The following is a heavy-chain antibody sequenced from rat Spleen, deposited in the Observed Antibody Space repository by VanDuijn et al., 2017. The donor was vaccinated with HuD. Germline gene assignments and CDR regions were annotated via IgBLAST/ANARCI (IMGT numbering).Heavy chain of an antibody. CDR2: IHPDGSKT. CDR1: GFTLSSNW. CDR3: SRTTTVAPFDY. D-gene: IGHD1-1*01. J-gene: IGHJ2*01. V-gene: IGHV5-35*01. Sequence: EVQLVASGGGLVQPGRSLKLSCAASGFTLSSNWLSWIRQAPGKGLEWVATIHPDGSKTYYPDTLKGRFVISKDNAKKTGYLQMNKLRSEDTAMYYCSRTTTVAPFDYWGQGVMVTVSS.